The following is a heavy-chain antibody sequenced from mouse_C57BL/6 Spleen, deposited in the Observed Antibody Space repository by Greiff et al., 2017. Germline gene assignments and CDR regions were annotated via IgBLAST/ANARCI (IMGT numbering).Heavy chain of an antibody. CDR2: ISSGGSYT. V-gene: IGHV5-6*01. CDR1: GFTFSSYG. Sequence: EVQLQESGGDLVKPGGSLKLSCAASGFTFSSYGMSWVRQTPDKRLEWVATISSGGSYTYYPDSVKGRFTISRDNAKNTLYLQMSSPKSEDKDMYYCARQVGPYYLDYWGQGTTLTVSS. J-gene: IGHJ2*01. CDR3: ARQVGPYYLDY. D-gene: IGHD1-1*02.